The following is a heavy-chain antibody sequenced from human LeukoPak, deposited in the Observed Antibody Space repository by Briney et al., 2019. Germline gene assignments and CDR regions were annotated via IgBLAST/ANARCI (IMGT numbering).Heavy chain of an antibody. V-gene: IGHV5-51*01. CDR3: ARHVTTASAARGFDI. CDR2: IYPRDSDT. J-gene: IGHJ3*02. CDR1: GXSFTSYW. D-gene: IGHD1-14*01. Sequence: GESLKISCKGSGXSFTSYWGAWVRQMPGKGLEWMGIIYPRDSDTRYSPSFQGQVTISADKSINTAYLQWSGLKASDTAVYYCARHVTTASAARGFDIWGQGTLVTVSS.